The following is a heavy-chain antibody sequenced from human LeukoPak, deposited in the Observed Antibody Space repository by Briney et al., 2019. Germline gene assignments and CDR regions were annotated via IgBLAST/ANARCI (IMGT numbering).Heavy chain of an antibody. Sequence: GRSLRLSCAASGFSFSSDGMHWVRQAPGKGLEWVAVISYDGSNKYYADSVKGRFTISRDNSKNTLYLQMNSLRAEDTAVYYCAVYCSSTSCPQIPWGQGTLVTVSS. CDR3: AVYCSSTSCPQIP. V-gene: IGHV3-30*03. CDR2: ISYDGSNK. J-gene: IGHJ5*02. D-gene: IGHD2-2*01. CDR1: GFSFSSDG.